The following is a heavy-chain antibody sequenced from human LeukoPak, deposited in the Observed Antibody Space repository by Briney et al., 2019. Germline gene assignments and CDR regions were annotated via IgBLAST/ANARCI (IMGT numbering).Heavy chain of an antibody. V-gene: IGHV3-7*01. CDR1: GFTFSSYG. CDR3: VRDRGYCSGGTCYALWDY. D-gene: IGHD2-15*01. Sequence: GGSLRLSCAASGFTFSSYGMNWVRQAPGKGLEWVAHIKEDGGEKYHVDPVKGRFTISRDNAKNSLYLQMNSLRAEDTAMYYCVRDRGYCSGGTCYALWDYWGQGTLVTVSS. J-gene: IGHJ4*02. CDR2: IKEDGGEK.